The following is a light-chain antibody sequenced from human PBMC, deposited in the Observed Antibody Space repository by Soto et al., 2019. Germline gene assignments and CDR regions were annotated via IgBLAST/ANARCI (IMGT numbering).Light chain of an antibody. J-gene: IGKJ5*01. CDR3: QQAASFPIT. Sequence: DIQMTQSPSSVSAFVGDTVTLTCRASQAISSSLAWYQQKPGKAPNLLMFDASSLQSGVPSRFSGSGSGTDFTLPIIGLQPEDFVTYYCQQAASFPITFGQGTRLDI. CDR2: DAS. V-gene: IGKV1-12*01. CDR1: QAISSS.